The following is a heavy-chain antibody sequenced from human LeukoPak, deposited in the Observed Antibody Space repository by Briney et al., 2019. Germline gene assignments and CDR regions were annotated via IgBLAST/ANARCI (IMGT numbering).Heavy chain of an antibody. V-gene: IGHV1-46*01. J-gene: IGHJ4*02. Sequence: ASVKVSCKASGYTFTSYYMHWVRQAPGQGLEWMGIINPSGGSTSYAQKFQGRVTMTRDMSTSTVYMELSSLRSEGTAVYYCARTSREGPTPFDYWGQGTLVTVSS. CDR2: INPSGGST. CDR3: ARTSREGPTPFDY. CDR1: GYTFTSYY. D-gene: IGHD1-26*01.